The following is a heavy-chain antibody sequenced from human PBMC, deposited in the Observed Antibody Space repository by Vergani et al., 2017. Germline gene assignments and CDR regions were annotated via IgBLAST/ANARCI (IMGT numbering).Heavy chain of an antibody. D-gene: IGHD2-2*01. J-gene: IGHJ4*02. CDR3: ARAHGYCSSTSCSYYFDY. V-gene: IGHV4-59*12. Sequence: QVQLQESGPGLVKPSQTLSLTCTVSGGSISSYYWSWIRQPPGKGLEWIGYIYYSGSTNYNPSLKSRVTISVDTSKNQFSLKLSSVTAADTAVYYCARAHGYCSSTSCSYYFDYWGQGTLVTVSS. CDR1: GGSISSYY. CDR2: IYYSGST.